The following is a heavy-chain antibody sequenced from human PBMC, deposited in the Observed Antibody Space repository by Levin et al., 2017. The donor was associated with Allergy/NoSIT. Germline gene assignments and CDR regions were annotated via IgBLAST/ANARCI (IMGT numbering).Heavy chain of an antibody. Sequence: SQTLSLTCAVSGYSIRSGYYWGWIRQPPGKGLEWIGSIYHSGSTYYNPSLKSRVTISVDTSKNQFSLKLSSVTAADTAVYYCARESLKYSSGWQPGPDYWGQGTLVTVSS. J-gene: IGHJ4*02. CDR1: GYSIRSGYY. V-gene: IGHV4-38-2*02. D-gene: IGHD6-19*01. CDR3: ARESLKYSSGWQPGPDY. CDR2: IYHSGST.